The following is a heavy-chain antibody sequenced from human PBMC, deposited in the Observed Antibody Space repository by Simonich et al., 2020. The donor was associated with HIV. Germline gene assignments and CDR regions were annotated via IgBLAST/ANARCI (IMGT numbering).Heavy chain of an antibody. CDR1: GYSFTSYW. J-gene: IGHJ5*02. Sequence: EVQLVQSGAEVKKPGESLQISCKGSGYSFTSYWIVWVRQMPGKGLGWGGTILPGDPETKYSPSFQGQVTISADKYISTAYLQWSSLKASDTAMYYCAKSNGNWFDPWGRGTLVTVSS. CDR2: ILPGDPET. D-gene: IGHD7-27*01. CDR3: AKSNGNWFDP. V-gene: IGHV5-51*01.